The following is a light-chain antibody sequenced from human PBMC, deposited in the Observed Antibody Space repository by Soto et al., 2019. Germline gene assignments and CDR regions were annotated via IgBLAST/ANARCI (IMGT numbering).Light chain of an antibody. Sequence: DIQMTQSPSSLSASLGDRVTITCRASQGIGVYLAWFQQKPGNVPKLLIYAASTLQSGVPSRFSGSGSGTDCTLTITSLQPEDVATYYCQKYNSAPLTFGGGTKVEIK. J-gene: IGKJ4*01. CDR2: AAS. CDR1: QGIGVY. V-gene: IGKV1-27*01. CDR3: QKYNSAPLT.